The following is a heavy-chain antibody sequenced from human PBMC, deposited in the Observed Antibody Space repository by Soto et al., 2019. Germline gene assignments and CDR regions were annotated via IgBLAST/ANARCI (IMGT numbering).Heavy chain of an antibody. V-gene: IGHV1-18*04. CDR2: ISAYNGNT. D-gene: IGHD2-2*02. CDR1: GYTFTSYG. Sequence: KVSCKSSGYTFTSYGISWVRQAPGQGLEWMGWISAYNGNTNYAQKLQGRVTMTTDTSTSTAYMELRSLRSDDTAVYYCARDVKRRYCSSTSCYKYYYYGMDVWGQGTTVTVSS. J-gene: IGHJ6*02. CDR3: ARDVKRRYCSSTSCYKYYYYGMDV.